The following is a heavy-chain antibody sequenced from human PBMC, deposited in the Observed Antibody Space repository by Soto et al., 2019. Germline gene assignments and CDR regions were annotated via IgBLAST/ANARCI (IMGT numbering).Heavy chain of an antibody. Sequence: QVQVVESGGGVVQPGRSLTLSCAASGFTFSTYGMHWVRQAPGKGLEWVAIISYDGSDKRDADSVKGRFAITRDNSMNTLSVRLNSLRAADTAVYYCAKDIHAGSDGYHCGADYWGEGTLVTVSS. CDR1: GFTFSTYG. CDR2: ISYDGSDK. V-gene: IGHV3-30*18. J-gene: IGHJ4*02. CDR3: AKDIHAGSDGYHCGADY. D-gene: IGHD5-12*01.